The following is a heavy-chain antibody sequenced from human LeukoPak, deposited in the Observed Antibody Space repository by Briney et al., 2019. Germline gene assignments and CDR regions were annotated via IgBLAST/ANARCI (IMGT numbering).Heavy chain of an antibody. CDR1: GGSISSYY. CDR3: ARERIAAAGINYGMDV. V-gene: IGHV4-59*01. J-gene: IGHJ6*02. Sequence: SETLSLTCTVSGGSISSYYWSWIRQPPGKGLEWIGYIYYSGSTNYNPSLKSRVTISVDTSKNQFSLKLSSVTAADTAVYYCARERIAAAGINYGMDVWGQGTTVTVSS. CDR2: IYYSGST. D-gene: IGHD6-13*01.